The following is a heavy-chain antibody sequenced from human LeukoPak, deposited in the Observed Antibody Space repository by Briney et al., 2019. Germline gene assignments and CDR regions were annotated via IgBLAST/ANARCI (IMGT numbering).Heavy chain of an antibody. D-gene: IGHD5-18*01. CDR1: AFTFNTYN. J-gene: IGHJ4*02. CDR2: IDSKSSAI. Sequence: PGGSLRLSCAASAFTFNTYNMNWVRQAPGKGLEWLSYIDSKSSAIYYADSVKGRFTISRDNAKNSLYLQMNSPRDDDTAVYFCARNYNYALDYWGQGTLVTVSS. V-gene: IGHV3-48*02. CDR3: ARNYNYALDY.